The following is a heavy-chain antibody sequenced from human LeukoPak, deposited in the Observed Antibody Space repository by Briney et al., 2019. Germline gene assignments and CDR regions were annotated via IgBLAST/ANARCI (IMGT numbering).Heavy chain of an antibody. D-gene: IGHD6-19*01. CDR1: GYTLTELS. J-gene: IGHJ4*02. CDR3: ATAGLIAVAGAFDY. V-gene: IGHV1-24*01. CDR2: FDPEDGET. Sequence: ASVNVSCKVSGYTLTELSMHWVRQAPGKGREWMGGFDPEDGETIYAQKFQGRVTMTEDTSTDTAYMELSSLRSEDTAVYYCATAGLIAVAGAFDYWGQGTLVTVSS.